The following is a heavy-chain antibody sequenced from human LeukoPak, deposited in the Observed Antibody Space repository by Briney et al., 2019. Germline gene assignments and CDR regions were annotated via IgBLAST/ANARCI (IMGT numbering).Heavy chain of an antibody. CDR2: ISAYNGNT. Sequence: ASVKVSCKASGYTFTSYGISWVRQAPGQGLEWMGWISAYNGNTNYAQKLQGRVTMTTDTSTSTACMELRSLRSDDTAVYYCAAPSGSGCLDYWGQGTLVTVSS. D-gene: IGHD3-10*01. J-gene: IGHJ4*02. CDR1: GYTFTSYG. CDR3: AAPSGSGCLDY. V-gene: IGHV1-18*01.